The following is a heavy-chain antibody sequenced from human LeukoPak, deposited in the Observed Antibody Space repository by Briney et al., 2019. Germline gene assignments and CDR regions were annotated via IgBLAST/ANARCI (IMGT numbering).Heavy chain of an antibody. CDR3: AKRPPVVPAAGDYFDY. J-gene: IGHJ4*02. Sequence: GRSLRLSCAASGFTFSSYGMHWVRQAPGKGLEWVAVIWYDGSNNYYADSVKGRFTISRDNSKNTLYLQMNSLRAEDTAVYYCAKRPPVVPAAGDYFDYWGQGTLVTVSS. CDR2: IWYDGSNN. V-gene: IGHV3-33*06. D-gene: IGHD2-2*01. CDR1: GFTFSSYG.